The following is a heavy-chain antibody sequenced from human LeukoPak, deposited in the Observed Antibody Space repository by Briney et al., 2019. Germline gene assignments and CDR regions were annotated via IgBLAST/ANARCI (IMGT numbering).Heavy chain of an antibody. Sequence: PGGSLRLSCAASGFTFDDYAMHWVRQAPGKGLEWASGITWNSGSIGYADSVKGRFTISRDNAKNSLYLQMNSLRAEDTALYYCAKDTSSSGYNWFDPWGQGTLVTVSS. CDR3: AKDTSSSGYNWFDP. V-gene: IGHV3-9*01. D-gene: IGHD6-19*01. CDR1: GFTFDDYA. CDR2: ITWNSGSI. J-gene: IGHJ5*02.